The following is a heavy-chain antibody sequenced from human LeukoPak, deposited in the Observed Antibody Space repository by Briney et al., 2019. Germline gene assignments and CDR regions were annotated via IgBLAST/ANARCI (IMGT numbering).Heavy chain of an antibody. CDR1: GFTFSSYA. CDR3: AKVTTLTSYYIDY. J-gene: IGHJ4*02. Sequence: PGGSLRLSCTVSGFTFSSYAMTRVRQAPGKGLEWVSAISGSDYSTYYADSVKGRFTISRDNSKNTLYLQMNSLRAEDTAVYYCAKVTTLTSYYIDYWGQGTLVTVSS. V-gene: IGHV3-23*01. D-gene: IGHD4-17*01. CDR2: ISGSDYST.